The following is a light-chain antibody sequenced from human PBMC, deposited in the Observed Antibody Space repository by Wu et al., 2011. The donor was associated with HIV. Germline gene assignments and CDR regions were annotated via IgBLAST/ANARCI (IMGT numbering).Light chain of an antibody. CDR1: QSVSSN. Sequence: RATLSCRASQSVSSNLAWYQQKPGQAPRLLIYGASTRATGIPARFSGSGSGTEFTLTISSLQSEDFAVYYCQQYNNWPLFGGGTKVEIK. CDR3: QQYNNWPL. V-gene: IGKV3-15*01. CDR2: GAS. J-gene: IGKJ4*01.